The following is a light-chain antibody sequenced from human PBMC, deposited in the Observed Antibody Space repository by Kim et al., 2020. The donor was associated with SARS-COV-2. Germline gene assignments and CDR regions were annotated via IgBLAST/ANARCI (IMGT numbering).Light chain of an antibody. V-gene: IGKV1-5*03. CDR3: QQYNSYYT. Sequence: LSASVGDRVTITCRASQSIGDWLAWYQQEPGKAPKLLIYKTSNLKSGVPSRFSGSGSGTEFTLTINSLQPDDFATYYCQQYNSYYTFGQGTKLEI. CDR2: KTS. J-gene: IGKJ2*01. CDR1: QSIGDW.